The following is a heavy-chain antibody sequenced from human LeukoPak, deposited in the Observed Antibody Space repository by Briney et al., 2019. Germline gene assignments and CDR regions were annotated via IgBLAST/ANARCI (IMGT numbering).Heavy chain of an antibody. D-gene: IGHD3-22*01. CDR1: GYSINSNNW. J-gene: IGHJ4*02. CDR2: MYHTGST. V-gene: IGHV4-28*01. Sequence: SETLSLTCAVSGYSINSNNWWGWIRQPPGKGLEWIGYMYHTGSTYYTPSLKSRVTMSLDTSRNQFSLKLTSVTAVDTAVYYCARQNDYYDSSGYYDWGQGTLITVSS. CDR3: ARQNDYYDSSGYYD.